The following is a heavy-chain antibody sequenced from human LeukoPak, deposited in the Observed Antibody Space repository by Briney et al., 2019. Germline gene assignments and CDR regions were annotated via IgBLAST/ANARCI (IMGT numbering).Heavy chain of an antibody. CDR2: ISSSGTTT. Sequence: PGGSLRLSCAASGFTFSNYEMNWVRQAPGKGLEWVSHISSSGTTTYDADSVKGRFTISRDNAKKSLYLQMNSLRVEDTAVYYCARSFDIWGQGAKVSVCS. CDR1: GFTFSNYE. CDR3: ARSFDI. J-gene: IGHJ3*02. V-gene: IGHV3-48*03.